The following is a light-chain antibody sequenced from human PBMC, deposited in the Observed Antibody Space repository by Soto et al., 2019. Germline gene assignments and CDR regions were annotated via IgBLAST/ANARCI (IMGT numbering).Light chain of an antibody. V-gene: IGLV2-14*01. CDR3: NSYTSYSRGV. J-gene: IGLJ1*01. CDR1: SSDVGGYNY. Sequence: QSVLTQPASVSGSPGQSITISCTGTSSDVGGYNYVSWYQQHPGKAPKLIIYEVSNRPSGVSNRFSGSKSGNTASLTISGLQAEDEADYYCNSYTSYSRGVFGAGTKLTVL. CDR2: EVS.